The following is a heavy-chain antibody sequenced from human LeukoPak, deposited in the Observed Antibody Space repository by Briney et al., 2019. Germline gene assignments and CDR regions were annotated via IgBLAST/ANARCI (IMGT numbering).Heavy chain of an antibody. CDR1: GGTFSSYA. CDR2: INPNSGGT. CDR3: ARGYCSSTSCAFDAFDI. V-gene: IGHV1-2*06. J-gene: IGHJ3*02. D-gene: IGHD2-2*01. Sequence: ASVKVSCKASGGTFSSYAISWVRQAPGQGLEWMGRINPNSGGTNYAQKFQGRVTMTRDTSISTAYMELSRLRSDDTAVYYCARGYCSSTSCAFDAFDIWGQGTMVTVSS.